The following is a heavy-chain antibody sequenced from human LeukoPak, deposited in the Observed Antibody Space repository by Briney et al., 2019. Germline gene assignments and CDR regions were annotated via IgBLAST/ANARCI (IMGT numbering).Heavy chain of an antibody. CDR3: ARDRGHYYDSSGYNYYFDY. CDR2: IKQDGSEK. J-gene: IGHJ4*02. Sequence: GGSLRLSCAASGFTLSDYWMSWVRQAPGKGLEWVANIKQDGSEKYYVDSVKGRSTISRDNAKNSLFLQMNSLRAEDTAVYYCARDRGHYYDSSGYNYYFDYWGQGTLVTVSS. V-gene: IGHV3-7*01. CDR1: GFTLSDYW. D-gene: IGHD3-22*01.